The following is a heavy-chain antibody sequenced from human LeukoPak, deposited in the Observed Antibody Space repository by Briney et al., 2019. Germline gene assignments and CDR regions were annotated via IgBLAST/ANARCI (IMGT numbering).Heavy chain of an antibody. Sequence: TSVKVSCKASGFTFTSSAMQWVLQARGQRLEWIGWIVVGSGNTNYAQKVQERVTITRDMSTSTAYMELSSLRSEDTAVYYCAAECMTQDAFDIWGQGTMVTVSS. CDR1: GFTFTSSA. J-gene: IGHJ3*02. CDR2: IVVGSGNT. V-gene: IGHV1-58*02. CDR3: AAECMTQDAFDI.